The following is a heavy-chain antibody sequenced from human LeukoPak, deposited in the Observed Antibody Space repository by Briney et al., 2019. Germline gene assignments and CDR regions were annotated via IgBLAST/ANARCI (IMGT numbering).Heavy chain of an antibody. CDR3: ARDPIITYYDFWSGPHDAFDI. Sequence: ASVKVSCKASGSTFTRYYIHWVRQAPGQGLDWMGMINPSSGSTRFAQMFQDRVTMTRDTSTSAVYMELSSLTSEDTAMYYCARDPIITYYDFWSGPHDAFDIWGQGTMVTVSS. CDR1: GSTFTRYY. CDR2: INPSSGST. D-gene: IGHD3-3*01. V-gene: IGHV1-46*01. J-gene: IGHJ3*02.